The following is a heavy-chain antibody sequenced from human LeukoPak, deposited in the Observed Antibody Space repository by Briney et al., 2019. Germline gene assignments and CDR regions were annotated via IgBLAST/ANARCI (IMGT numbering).Heavy chain of an antibody. V-gene: IGHV3-21*01. J-gene: IGHJ5*02. CDR3: ARVGGGECSATSCSPTDR. CDR2: ISASSSFI. D-gene: IGHD2-15*01. CDR1: GFTFSSYS. Sequence: GGSLRVSCAASGFTFSSYSMIWVRQAPGKGLEWVSYISASSSFIYYADSVKGRFSIFRDNAKRSLFLQMNNLRAEDTAVYFCARVGGGECSATSCSPTDRWGQGTLVTVSS.